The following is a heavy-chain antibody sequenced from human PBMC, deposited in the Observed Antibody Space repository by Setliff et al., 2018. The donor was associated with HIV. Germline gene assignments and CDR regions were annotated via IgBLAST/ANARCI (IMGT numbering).Heavy chain of an antibody. J-gene: IGHJ4*03. Sequence: PGGSLRLSCAVSGFTFSTFGLHWVRQAPGKGLEWVAFIRFDGSNKYYADSVKGRFTISRDNSKNTQYLQMNSLRVEDTAVYYCATDCAVVGGTGSLDSWGQGSMVTVSS. CDR3: ATDCAVVGGTGSLDS. V-gene: IGHV3-30*02. CDR1: GFTFSTFG. D-gene: IGHD1-26*01. CDR2: IRFDGSNK.